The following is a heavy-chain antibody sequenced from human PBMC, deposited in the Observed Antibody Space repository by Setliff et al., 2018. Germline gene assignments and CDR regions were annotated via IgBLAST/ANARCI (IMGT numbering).Heavy chain of an antibody. Sequence: GESLKISCKGSGYSFTTYWIAWVRQMSGKGLEWMGLIYPEDSDTRHSPSFPGHVTISADKSINTAYLQWSSLKASDSAIYYCMRQDFYGSGSPSKGNAMDVWGQGTTVTVSS. CDR3: MRQDFYGSGSPSKGNAMDV. CDR2: IYPEDSDT. D-gene: IGHD3-10*01. CDR1: GYSFTTYW. V-gene: IGHV5-51*01. J-gene: IGHJ6*02.